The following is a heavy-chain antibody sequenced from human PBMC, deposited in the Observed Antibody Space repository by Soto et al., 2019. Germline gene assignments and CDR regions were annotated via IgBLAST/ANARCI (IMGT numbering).Heavy chain of an antibody. CDR1: GGTFSSYA. V-gene: IGHV1-69*12. Sequence: QVQLVQSGAEVKKPGSSVKVSCKASGGTFSSYAISWVRQAPVQGLEWMGGIIPIFGTANYAQKFQGRVTITADESTSTAYMELSSLRSEDTAVYYCATKKQWLVTYGMDVWGQGTTVTVSS. D-gene: IGHD6-19*01. J-gene: IGHJ6*02. CDR2: IIPIFGTA. CDR3: ATKKQWLVTYGMDV.